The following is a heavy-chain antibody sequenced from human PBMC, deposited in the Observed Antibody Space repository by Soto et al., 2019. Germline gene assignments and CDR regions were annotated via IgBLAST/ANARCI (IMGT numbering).Heavy chain of an antibody. Sequence: QVQLVESGGGLVKPGGSLRLSCAASGFTFSDYYMSWIRQAPGKGLEWVSYISSSSSYTNYADSVKGRFTISRDNAKNSLYLQMNSLRAEDTAVYYCAGRMTTMTSFDYWGQGTLVTVSS. CDR2: ISSSSSYT. D-gene: IGHD4-17*01. J-gene: IGHJ4*02. V-gene: IGHV3-11*06. CDR1: GFTFSDYY. CDR3: AGRMTTMTSFDY.